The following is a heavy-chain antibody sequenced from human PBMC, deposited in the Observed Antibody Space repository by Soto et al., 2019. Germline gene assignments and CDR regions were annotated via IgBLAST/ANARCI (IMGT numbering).Heavy chain of an antibody. Sequence: QVQLQQWGAGLLKPSETLSLTCAVYGGSFSVYYWSWIRQPPGKGLEWSGEINHRGSTNYHPSLMLRVTIPVDPSKNPFSLKRSSATAADTAVYSCARKALNTPTYYYGSGSYGYWGQGTLVTVSS. D-gene: IGHD3-10*01. CDR3: ARKALNTPTYYYGSGSYGY. CDR2: INHRGST. J-gene: IGHJ4*02. V-gene: IGHV4-34*01. CDR1: GGSFSVYY.